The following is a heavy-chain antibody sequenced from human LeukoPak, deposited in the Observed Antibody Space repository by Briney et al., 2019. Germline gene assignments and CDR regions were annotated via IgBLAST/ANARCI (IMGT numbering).Heavy chain of an antibody. Sequence: GGVLRLSCAASGLTFSSHGFHWVRQAPGKGLEWVTFISLGGTKKSYADSVKGLFTFSRDDSKNTLYLEINSLRAEDTAVYYCARDRAVSWFDSWGLGTLVTVSS. CDR1: GLTFSSHG. J-gene: IGHJ5*01. CDR2: ISLGGTKK. V-gene: IGHV3-33*05. D-gene: IGHD3-10*01. CDR3: ARDRAVSWFDS.